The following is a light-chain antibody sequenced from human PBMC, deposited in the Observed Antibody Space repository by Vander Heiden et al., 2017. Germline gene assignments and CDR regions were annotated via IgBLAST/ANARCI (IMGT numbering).Light chain of an antibody. J-gene: IGKJ3*01. CDR2: AAS. CDR3: QQSYSRVT. V-gene: IGKV1-39*01. CDR1: QSISSY. Sequence: DIQMTQSPSSLSASVGDRVTITCRASQSISSYLNWYQQKPGKAPKLLIYAASRWQSGVPSRFSGSGSGTDFTLTISRLQPEDFATYYWQQSYSRVTFGPGTKVDMK.